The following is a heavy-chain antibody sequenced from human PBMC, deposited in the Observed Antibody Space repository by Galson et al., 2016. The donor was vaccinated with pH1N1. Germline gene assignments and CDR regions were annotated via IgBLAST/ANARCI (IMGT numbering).Heavy chain of an antibody. CDR3: ARAPDRGEGALSYYYGLDV. D-gene: IGHD3-10*01. V-gene: IGHV1-69*13. CDR2: IIPIFGTS. J-gene: IGHJ6*02. CDR1: GVTFSSYV. Sequence: SVKVSCKASGVTFSSYVISWVRQAPGRGLEWMGGIIPIFGTSNYAQKFQGRVTITADESTSTAYLELSSLSSEDTAVYYCARAPDRGEGALSYYYGLDVWGQGTTVIVSS.